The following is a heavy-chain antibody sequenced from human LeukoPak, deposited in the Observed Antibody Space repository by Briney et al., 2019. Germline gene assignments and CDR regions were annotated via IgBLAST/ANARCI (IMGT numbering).Heavy chain of an antibody. CDR2: IYYSGST. D-gene: IGHD6-13*01. V-gene: IGHV4-39*01. CDR3: ARSAIAAAGTHWDY. J-gene: IGHJ4*02. Sequence: SETPSLTCTVSGGSISSSSYYWGWIRQPPGKGLEWIGSIYYSGSTYYNPSLKSRVTISVDTSKNRFSLKLSSVTAADTAVYYCARSAIAAAGTHWDYWGQGTLVTVSS. CDR1: GGSISSSSYY.